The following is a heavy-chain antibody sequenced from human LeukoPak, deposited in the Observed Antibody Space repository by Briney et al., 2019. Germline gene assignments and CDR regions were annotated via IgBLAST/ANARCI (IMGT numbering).Heavy chain of an antibody. Sequence: ASVKVSCKASGYTFTSCGISWVQQAPGQGLEWMGWISAYNGNTNYAQKLQGRVTMTTDTSTSTAYMELRSLRSDDTAVYYCARDLGYSSSSVGDYWGQGTLVTVSS. CDR1: GYTFTSCG. J-gene: IGHJ4*02. CDR2: ISAYNGNT. CDR3: ARDLGYSSSSVGDY. V-gene: IGHV1-18*01. D-gene: IGHD6-6*01.